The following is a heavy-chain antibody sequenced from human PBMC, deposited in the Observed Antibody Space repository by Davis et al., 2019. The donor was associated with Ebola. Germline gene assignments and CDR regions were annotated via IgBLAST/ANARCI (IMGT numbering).Heavy chain of an antibody. CDR1: GYTFTSYA. J-gene: IGHJ6*04. CDR2: INTNTGNP. V-gene: IGHV7-4-1*02. D-gene: IGHD4-17*01. Sequence: ASVTVSCKASGYTFTSYAMNWVRQAPGQGLDWMGWINTNTGNPTYAQGFTGRFVFSLDTSVSTAYLQISSLKAEDTAVYYCARDLAYGDYYYYYGMDVWGKGTTVTVSS. CDR3: ARDLAYGDYYYYYGMDV.